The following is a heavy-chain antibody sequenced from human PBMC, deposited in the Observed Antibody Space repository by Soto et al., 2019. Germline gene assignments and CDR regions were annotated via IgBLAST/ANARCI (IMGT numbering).Heavy chain of an antibody. J-gene: IGHJ4*02. V-gene: IGHV3-30*03. CDR1: GFTFGNYG. CDR2: IAYDRSDK. CDR3: ARDYYKYYDSSGYYRSPAY. Sequence: GGSLILSCAASGFTFGNYGMNWVRQAPGKGLEWVALIAYDRSDKDYADSVKGRFTISRDNSRNTLFLQMNSLRAEDTAVYYCARDYYKYYDSSGYYRSPAYWGQGTLVTVSS. D-gene: IGHD3-22*01.